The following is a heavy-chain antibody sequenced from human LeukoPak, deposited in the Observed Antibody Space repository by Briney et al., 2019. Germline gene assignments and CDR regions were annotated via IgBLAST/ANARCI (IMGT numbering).Heavy chain of an antibody. J-gene: IGHJ4*02. CDR2: INAGNGNT. CDR1: GYTFTSYA. CDR3: ARGQTMTTVTTLGY. V-gene: IGHV1-3*01. Sequence: ASVKVSCKASGYTFTSYAMHWVRQAPGQRLEWMGWINAGNGNTKYSQKFQGRVTITRDTSASTAYMELSSLRSEDTAVYYCARGQTMTTVTTLGYWGQGTLVTVSS. D-gene: IGHD4-17*01.